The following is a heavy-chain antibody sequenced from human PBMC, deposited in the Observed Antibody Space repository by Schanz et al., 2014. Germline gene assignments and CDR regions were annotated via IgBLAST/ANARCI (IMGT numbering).Heavy chain of an antibody. CDR2: IFGGDYT. V-gene: IGHV3-66*01. CDR1: GFTVIGNY. D-gene: IGHD3-10*02. J-gene: IGHJ4*02. CDR3: ARGVHLALFDY. Sequence: EVQLVESGGGLVQPGGSLTLSCAASGFTVIGNYMSWVRQAPGKGLEWVSTIFGGDYTYYADSVKGRFTISRDNSKNTLYLQMSSLRVEDTGVYYCARGVHLALFDYWGQGTLVTVSS.